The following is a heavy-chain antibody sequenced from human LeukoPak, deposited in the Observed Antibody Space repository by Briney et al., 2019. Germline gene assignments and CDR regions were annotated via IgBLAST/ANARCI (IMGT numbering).Heavy chain of an antibody. J-gene: IGHJ5*02. D-gene: IGHD6-13*01. CDR1: GGSISSSSYY. CDR3: AGGIGYATSPADH. V-gene: IGHV4-39*02. CDR2: IYYSGST. Sequence: SETLSLTCTVSGGSISSSSYYWGWIRQPPGKGLEWIGSIYYSGSTFYSPSLKSRVTISVDTSKNHFSLSLNSVTAADTAVYFCAGGIGYATSPADHLGQGTLVIVSS.